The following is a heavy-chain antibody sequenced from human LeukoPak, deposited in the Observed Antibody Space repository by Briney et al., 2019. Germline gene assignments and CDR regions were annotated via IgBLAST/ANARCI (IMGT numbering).Heavy chain of an antibody. D-gene: IGHD2-2*01. J-gene: IGHJ4*02. Sequence: PSETLSLTCTVSGGSISSSSYYWGWIRQPPGKGLEWIGSIYYSGSTYYNPSLKSRVTISVDTSKNQFSLKLSSVTAADTAVYYCARGAGKEGYQLLPFDYWGQGTLVTVSS. V-gene: IGHV4-39*01. CDR3: ARGAGKEGYQLLPFDY. CDR1: GGSISSSSYY. CDR2: IYYSGST.